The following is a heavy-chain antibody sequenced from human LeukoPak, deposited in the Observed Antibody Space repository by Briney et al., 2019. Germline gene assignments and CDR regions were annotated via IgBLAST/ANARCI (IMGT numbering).Heavy chain of an antibody. CDR3: ARALPVAATNYPYYYYYMDV. J-gene: IGHJ6*03. CDR2: INYSGDNT. D-gene: IGHD6-19*01. Sequence: PGGSLRLSCTASGFTFDGAGMNWFRQAPGKRLQWVSGINYSGDNTRYADSVEGRFTISIDNAKNYLYLEMSALRAEDTALYYCARALPVAATNYPYYYYYMDVWGKGTTVTVSS. CDR1: GFTFDGAG. V-gene: IGHV3-20*04.